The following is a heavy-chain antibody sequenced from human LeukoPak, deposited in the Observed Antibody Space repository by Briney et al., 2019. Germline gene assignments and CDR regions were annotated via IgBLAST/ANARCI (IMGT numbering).Heavy chain of an antibody. CDR3: AKEGYDFWSGYYDYFDY. CDR1: GFTFSSYA. D-gene: IGHD3-3*01. V-gene: IGHV3-23*01. J-gene: IGHJ4*02. Sequence: GGSLRLSCAASGFTFSSYAMSWVRQAPGKGLEWVSAISGSGGSTYYADSVKGRFTISRDNPKNTLYLQMNSLRAEDTAVYYCAKEGYDFWSGYYDYFDYWGQGTLVTVSS. CDR2: ISGSGGST.